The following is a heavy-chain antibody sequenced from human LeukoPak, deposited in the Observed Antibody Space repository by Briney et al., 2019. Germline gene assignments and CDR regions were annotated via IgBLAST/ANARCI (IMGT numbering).Heavy chain of an antibody. CDR1: GFTVSSNY. V-gene: IGHV3-53*04. J-gene: IGHJ4*02. CDR2: IYGGGST. CDR3: AREYYYDSSGYRQV. Sequence: GGSLRLSCAASGFTVSSNYMSWVRQAPGKGLEWVSVIYGGGSTYYADSVKGRFTISRHNSKNTLYLQMNSLRAEDTAVYYCAREYYYDSSGYRQVWGQGTLVTVSS. D-gene: IGHD3-22*01.